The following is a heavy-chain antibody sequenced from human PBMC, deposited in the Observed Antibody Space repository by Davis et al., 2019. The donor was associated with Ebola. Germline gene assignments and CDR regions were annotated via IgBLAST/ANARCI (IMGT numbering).Heavy chain of an antibody. J-gene: IGHJ6*04. CDR1: GFTFSRYW. CDR2: ISSDGGIT. CDR3: VRGPTTVTTPLDV. Sequence: PGGSLRLSCAASGFTFSRYWMHWVRQAPGKGLVYVSRISSDGGITSYADSVKGRFTISRDNAKSTLYLQMNSLTAEDTAVYYCVRGPTTVTTPLDVWGKGTTVTVSS. D-gene: IGHD4-17*01. V-gene: IGHV3-74*01.